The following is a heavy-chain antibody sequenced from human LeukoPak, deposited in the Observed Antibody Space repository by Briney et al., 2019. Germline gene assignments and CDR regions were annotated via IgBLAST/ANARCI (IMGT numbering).Heavy chain of an antibody. Sequence: PGGSLRLSCAASGFTFSSYSMNCVRHAPGKGLECVSSISSSSSYIYYADSVKGRFTISRDNAKNSLYLQMNSLRAEDTAVYYCARGVSTGIAVAPDAFDIWGQGTMVTVSS. CDR3: ARGVSTGIAVAPDAFDI. CDR2: ISSSSSYI. CDR1: GFTFSSYS. V-gene: IGHV3-21*01. J-gene: IGHJ3*02. D-gene: IGHD6-19*01.